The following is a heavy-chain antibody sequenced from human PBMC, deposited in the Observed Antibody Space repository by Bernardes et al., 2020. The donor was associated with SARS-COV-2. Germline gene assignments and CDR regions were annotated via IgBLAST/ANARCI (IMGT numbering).Heavy chain of an antibody. D-gene: IGHD3-10*01. CDR2: ISYEGSKK. V-gene: IGHV3-30*03. J-gene: IGHJ4*02. CDR3: ARRGDATGFDY. Sequence: GGSLRLSCAASGFTFNNYAMHWVRQAPGKGLEWVAVISYEGSKKLSADSVRGRFTTSRDHTKDTLYLQMNILRSEDTAVYYCARRGDATGFDYWGQGTLVTVSS. CDR1: GFTFNNYA.